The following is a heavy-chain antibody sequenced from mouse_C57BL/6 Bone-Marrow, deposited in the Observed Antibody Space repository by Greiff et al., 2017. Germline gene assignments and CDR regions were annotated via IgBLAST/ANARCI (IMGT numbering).Heavy chain of an antibody. CDR1: GYTFTSYW. V-gene: IGHV1-7*01. Sequence: QVQLQQSGAELAKPGASVKLSCKASGYTFTSYWMHWVKQRPGKGLEWIGYINPSSGYTTYNQKFKDRATLTADKSSSTAYMQLSSLTYEDAAGYYCARGHAMDYWGQGTSVTVSS. CDR2: INPSSGYT. CDR3: ARGHAMDY. J-gene: IGHJ4*01.